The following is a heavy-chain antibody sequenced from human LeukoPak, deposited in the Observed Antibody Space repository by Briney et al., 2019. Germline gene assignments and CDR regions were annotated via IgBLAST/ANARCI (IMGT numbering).Heavy chain of an antibody. D-gene: IGHD3-10*01. Sequence: PSETLSLTCAVYGGSFSGYHWSWIRQSRGQELEWIGEINHSGSTSYNPSLKSRVTISVDTSKNHFSLKLSSVTAADTAVYYCARDRDGVFEYWGQGTLVTVSS. CDR3: ARDRDGVFEY. J-gene: IGHJ4*02. CDR2: INHSGST. V-gene: IGHV4-34*01. CDR1: GGSFSGYH.